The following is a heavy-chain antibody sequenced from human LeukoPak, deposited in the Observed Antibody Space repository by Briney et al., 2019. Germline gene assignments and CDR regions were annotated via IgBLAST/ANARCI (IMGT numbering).Heavy chain of an antibody. Sequence: GGSLRLSCAASGFSFSSYAMNWVRQAPGKGLEWVSTISASGDSTFYADSVKGRFTISRDNSKNTLYLQMNSLSAEDTAVYYCAQRGTVTRGFDYWGQGTLVTVSS. D-gene: IGHD4-17*01. J-gene: IGHJ4*02. CDR1: GFSFSSYA. CDR3: AQRGTVTRGFDY. CDR2: ISASGDST. V-gene: IGHV3-23*01.